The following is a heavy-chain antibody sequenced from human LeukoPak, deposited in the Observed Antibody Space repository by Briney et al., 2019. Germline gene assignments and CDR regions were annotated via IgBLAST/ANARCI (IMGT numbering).Heavy chain of an antibody. CDR2: IWYDGSNE. Sequence: PGGSLRLSCVVSGFSFGTYSMHWARQVPGKGLEWVAVIWYDGSNEDYADSVKGRFTISRDNSKNALYLQMNSLRAEDTAVYYCARSWSAKWELLIDAFDIWGQGTMVTVSS. V-gene: IGHV3-33*01. CDR3: ARSWSAKWELLIDAFDI. D-gene: IGHD1-26*01. CDR1: GFSFGTYS. J-gene: IGHJ3*02.